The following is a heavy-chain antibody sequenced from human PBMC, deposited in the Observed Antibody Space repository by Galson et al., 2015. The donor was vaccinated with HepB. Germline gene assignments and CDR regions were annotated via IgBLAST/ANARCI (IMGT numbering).Heavy chain of an antibody. CDR1: GFTFDDYA. CDR2: ISWNSGSI. Sequence: SLRLSCAASGFTFDDYAMHWVRQAPGKGLEWVSGISWNSGSIGYADSVKGRFTISRDNAKNSLYLQMNSLRAEDTALYYCAKDGGYCSSTSCYNKEFDYWGQGTLVTVSS. J-gene: IGHJ4*02. D-gene: IGHD2-2*02. V-gene: IGHV3-9*01. CDR3: AKDGGYCSSTSCYNKEFDY.